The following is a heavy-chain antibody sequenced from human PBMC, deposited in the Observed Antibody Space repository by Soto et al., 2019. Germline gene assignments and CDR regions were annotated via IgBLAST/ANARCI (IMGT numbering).Heavy chain of an antibody. Sequence: SDNRSLACTVSGFSVRSGRYSWSWLQHPPVKGLEWIGYISYSVSTNYNPSLKSRVTIAVDTSSHRFSLELSSVTAEEAAVYWCASDLTGMSSSGFDNWGQGNMVTASS. V-gene: IGHV4-61*03. CDR2: ISYSVST. D-gene: IGHD6-6*01. CDR3: ASDLTGMSSSGFDN. J-gene: IGHJ4*01. CDR1: GFSVRSGRYS.